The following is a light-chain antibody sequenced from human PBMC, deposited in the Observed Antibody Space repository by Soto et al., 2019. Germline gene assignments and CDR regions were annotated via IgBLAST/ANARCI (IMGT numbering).Light chain of an antibody. CDR2: GNS. J-gene: IGLJ1*01. CDR1: SSNIGSRT. CDR3: QSYDSSLSGYV. V-gene: IGLV1-40*01. Sequence: QSVLTQPPSASGTPGQRVTISCSGTSSNIGSRTVNWYQQLPGTAPKLLIYGNSNRPSGVPDRFSGSKSGTSASLAITGLQAEDEADYYCQSYDSSLSGYVFGTGTKVTVL.